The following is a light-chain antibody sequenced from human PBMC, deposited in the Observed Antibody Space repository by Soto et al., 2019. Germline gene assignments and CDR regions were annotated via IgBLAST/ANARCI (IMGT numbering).Light chain of an antibody. CDR3: QVWDSSSDQPV. Sequence: SCELTQPPSVSVAPGQTARITCGGNNIAAKSVHWYQQKPGQAPVLVVYDDRDRPSGVPERFSGSNSGNTATLTISRVEAGDAADFWCQVWDSSSDQPVFGGGTKLTVL. CDR2: DDR. J-gene: IGLJ2*01. CDR1: NIAAKS. V-gene: IGLV3-21*02.